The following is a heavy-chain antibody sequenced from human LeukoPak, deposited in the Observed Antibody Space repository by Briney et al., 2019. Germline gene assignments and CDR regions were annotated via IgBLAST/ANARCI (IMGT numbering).Heavy chain of an antibody. J-gene: IGHJ6*03. CDR3: ARGYKKENYYYYYMDV. V-gene: IGHV4-39*07. CDR2: INHSGST. CDR1: GGFISSSSYY. Sequence: SETLSLTCTVSGGFISSSSYYWGWIRQPPGKGLEWLGEINHSGSTNYNPSLKSRVTISVDTSKNQFSLKLSSVTAADTAVYYCARGYKKENYYYYYMDVWGKGTTVTVSS. D-gene: IGHD5-24*01.